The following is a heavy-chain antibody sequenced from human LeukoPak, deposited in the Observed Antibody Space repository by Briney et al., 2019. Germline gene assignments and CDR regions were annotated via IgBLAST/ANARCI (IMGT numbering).Heavy chain of an antibody. D-gene: IGHD5-24*01. Sequence: GGSLRLSCAASGFTFSSYAMHWVRQAPGKGLEWVAVISCDGSNKYYADSVKGRFTISRDNSKNTLYLQMNSLRAEDTAVYYCARDSGDGYNWPGHFDYWGQGTLVTVSS. CDR2: ISCDGSNK. CDR3: ARDSGDGYNWPGHFDY. V-gene: IGHV3-30-3*01. J-gene: IGHJ4*02. CDR1: GFTFSSYA.